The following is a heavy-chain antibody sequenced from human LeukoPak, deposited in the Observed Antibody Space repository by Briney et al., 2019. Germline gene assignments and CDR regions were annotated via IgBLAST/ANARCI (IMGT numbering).Heavy chain of an antibody. CDR1: GYTFTGYY. D-gene: IGHD3-10*01. CDR2: INPNSGGT. V-gene: IGHV1-2*07. Sequence: ASVKVSCTASGYTFTGYYMHCVRQAPGHRLKWMGWINPNSGGTNYAHKFQGRVTMTRDTSISTAYMELSRLRSDDTAVYYCARVYGSWSHRSDAFDIWGQGTMVTVSS. CDR3: ARVYGSWSHRSDAFDI. J-gene: IGHJ3*02.